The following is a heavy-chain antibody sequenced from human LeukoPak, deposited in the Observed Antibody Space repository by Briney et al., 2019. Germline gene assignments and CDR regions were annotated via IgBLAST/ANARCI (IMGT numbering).Heavy chain of an antibody. D-gene: IGHD3-22*01. CDR2: INPNSGGT. Sequence: ASVKVSCKASGYTFTGYYMHWVRQAPGQGLEWMGWINPNSGGTNYAQKFQGRVTMTRDTSISTAYMELSRLRSDDTAVYYCARAAGGYYDSSGSLAWGQGTLVTVSS. V-gene: IGHV1-2*02. J-gene: IGHJ5*02. CDR3: ARAAGGYYDSSGSLA. CDR1: GYTFTGYY.